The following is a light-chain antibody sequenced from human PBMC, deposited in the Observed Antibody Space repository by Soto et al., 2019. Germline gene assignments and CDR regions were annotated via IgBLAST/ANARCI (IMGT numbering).Light chain of an antibody. V-gene: IGKV3-20*01. CDR2: GAS. CDR1: QSVSSSY. J-gene: IGKJ4*01. Sequence: EIVLTQSPGTLSLSPEERATLSCRARQSVSSSYLAWYQQKPGQAPRLLIYGASSRATGIPDRFSGSGSGTDFTLTISRLEPEDFAVYYCQQYGSSPLTFGGGSKVDTK. CDR3: QQYGSSPLT.